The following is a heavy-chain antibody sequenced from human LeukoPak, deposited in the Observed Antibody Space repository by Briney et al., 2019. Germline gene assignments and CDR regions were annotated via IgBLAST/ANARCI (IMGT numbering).Heavy chain of an antibody. CDR3: ARGPTRFGDAFGI. V-gene: IGHV4-4*07. Sequence: PSETLSLTCSVSGGSISSSYWSWIRQPAGKGLEWIGRIYTSGSTNHNPSLKSRVTMSVDTSKNQFSLKLSSVTAADTAVYYCARGPTRFGDAFGIWGQGTMVTVSS. CDR2: IYTSGST. CDR1: GGSISSSY. D-gene: IGHD3-10*01. J-gene: IGHJ3*02.